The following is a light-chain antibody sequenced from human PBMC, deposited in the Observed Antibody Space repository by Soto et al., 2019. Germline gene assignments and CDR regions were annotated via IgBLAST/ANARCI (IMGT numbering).Light chain of an antibody. J-gene: IGLJ1*01. Sequence: VLTQPASVSWSPGQSITISCTGTSSDVGGYNYGSWYQQHPGKAPKLMIYEVSNRPSGVSNRFSGSKSGNTASLPISGPQAEDAADYYCSSYTSSSTYVFGTGTKVTVL. V-gene: IGLV2-14*01. CDR1: SSDVGGYNY. CDR3: SSYTSSSTYV. CDR2: EVS.